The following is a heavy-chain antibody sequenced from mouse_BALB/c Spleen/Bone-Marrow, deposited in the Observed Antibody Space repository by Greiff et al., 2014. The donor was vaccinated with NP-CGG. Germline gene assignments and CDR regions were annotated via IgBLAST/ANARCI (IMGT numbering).Heavy chain of an antibody. D-gene: IGHD1-1*01. J-gene: IGHJ4*01. Sequence: VQLKQSGPELVKPGASVKISCKASGYSFTGYFMNWVRQSHGKSLEWIGSINPYNGDTFYNQKFKGKATLTADKSSSTADMEPRSLTSELSAVYYGGGVTTLLAKNYYYAMDYWGQGTSVTVSS. CDR2: INPYNGDT. CDR3: GGVTTLLAKNYYYAMDY. V-gene: IGHV1-20*01. CDR1: GYSFTGYF.